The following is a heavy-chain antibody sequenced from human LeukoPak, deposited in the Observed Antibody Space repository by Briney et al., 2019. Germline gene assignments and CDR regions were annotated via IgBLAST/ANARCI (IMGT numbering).Heavy chain of an antibody. Sequence: PGGSLRLSCAASGFTFISYAIHWVRQAPGKGLEWVAVISFHGTDSFYADSVKGRFTISRDNSKNTLYLQMSSLRAEDTAVYYCAKSGDFDWSWYYYYYYYMDVWGKGTTVTVSS. CDR2: ISFHGTDS. D-gene: IGHD3-9*01. J-gene: IGHJ6*03. V-gene: IGHV3-30*04. CDR3: AKSGDFDWSWYYYYYYYMDV. CDR1: GFTFISYA.